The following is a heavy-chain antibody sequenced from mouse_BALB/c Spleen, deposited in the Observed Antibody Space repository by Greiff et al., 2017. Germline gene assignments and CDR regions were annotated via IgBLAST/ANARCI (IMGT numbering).Heavy chain of an antibody. CDR1: GYTFTSYW. CDR3: AEGGGSSYDAMDY. D-gene: IGHD1-1*01. J-gene: IGHJ4*01. CDR2: INPSTGYT. V-gene: IGHV1-7*01. Sequence: QVQLKESGAELAKPGASVKMSCKASGYTFTSYWMHWVKQRPGQGLEWIGYINPSTGYTEYNQKFKDKATLTADKSSSTAYMQLSSLTSEDSAVYYCAEGGGSSYDAMDYWGQGTSVTVSS.